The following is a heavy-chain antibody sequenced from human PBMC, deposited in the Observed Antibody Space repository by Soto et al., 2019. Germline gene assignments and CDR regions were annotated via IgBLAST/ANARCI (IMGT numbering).Heavy chain of an antibody. V-gene: IGHV3-23*01. Sequence: EVQLLESGGGLVQPGGSLRLSCAASGFTFSSYAMSWVRQAPGKGLEWVSAISGSGGSTYYADSVKGRFTISRDNTKNTLYLQMTSLRAEDTAVYYCAKDLSYRSWFDPWGQGTLVTVSS. D-gene: IGHD4-4*01. CDR3: AKDLSYRSWFDP. CDR1: GFTFSSYA. CDR2: ISGSGGST. J-gene: IGHJ5*02.